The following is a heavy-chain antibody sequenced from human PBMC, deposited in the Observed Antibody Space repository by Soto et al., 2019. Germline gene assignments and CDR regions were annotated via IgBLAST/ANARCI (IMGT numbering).Heavy chain of an antibody. CDR2: IIPTFGTA. D-gene: IGHD2-15*01. J-gene: IGHJ5*02. V-gene: IGHV1-69*13. CDR3: ARDVGYCSGGSCRNWFDP. CDR1: GGTFSSYA. Sequence: ASVKVSFKASGGTFSSYAISWVRQAPGQGLEWMGGIIPTFGTANYAQKFQGRVTITADESTSTAYMELSSLRSEDTAVYYCARDVGYCSGGSCRNWFDPWGQGTLVTVSS.